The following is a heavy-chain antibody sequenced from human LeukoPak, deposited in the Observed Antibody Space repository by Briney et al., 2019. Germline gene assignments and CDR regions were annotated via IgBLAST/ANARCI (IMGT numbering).Heavy chain of an antibody. D-gene: IGHD2-2*01. CDR2: ISAYNGNT. CDR1: GYTFTSYG. Sequence: GASVKVSCKASGYTFTSYGISWVRQAPGQGLEWMGWISAYNGNTNYAQKLQGRVTMTTDTSTSTAYMELRSLRSEDTAVYYCATGYCSSTSCQLYYYYGMDVWGQGTTVTVSS. CDR3: ATGYCSSTSCQLYYYYGMDV. V-gene: IGHV1-18*01. J-gene: IGHJ6*02.